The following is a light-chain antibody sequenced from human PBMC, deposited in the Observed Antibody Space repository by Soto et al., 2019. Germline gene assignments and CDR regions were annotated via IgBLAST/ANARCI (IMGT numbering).Light chain of an antibody. CDR3: AAWDDTLNGYV. Sequence: QLVLTQPPSASGTPGQRVTISCSGSSSNIGSNSGNWYQQLPGTAPRLLIYSSNLRPSGVPDRFSGSKSGTSASLAISGLQSEDEADYYCAAWDDTLNGYVFGTATKVTVL. CDR2: SSN. J-gene: IGLJ1*01. CDR1: SSNIGSNS. V-gene: IGLV1-44*01.